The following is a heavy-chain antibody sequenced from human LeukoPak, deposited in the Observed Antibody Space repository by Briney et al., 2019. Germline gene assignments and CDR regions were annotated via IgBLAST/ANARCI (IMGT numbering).Heavy chain of an antibody. J-gene: IGHJ3*02. CDR2: IKQDGSEK. CDR3: AREVDSGCDYEDAFDI. D-gene: IGHD5-12*01. Sequence: GGSLRLSCAASGFTFSSYWMSWVRQAPGKGLEWVANIKQDGSEKYYVDSVKGRFTISRDNAKNSLYLQMNSLRAEDTAVYYCAREVDSGCDYEDAFDIWGQGTMVTVSS. V-gene: IGHV3-7*01. CDR1: GFTFSSYW.